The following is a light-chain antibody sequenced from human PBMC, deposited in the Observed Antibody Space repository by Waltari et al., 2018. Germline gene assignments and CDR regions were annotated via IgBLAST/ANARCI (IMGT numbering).Light chain of an antibody. Sequence: QSVLTQPPSVSGAPGQRVTISCTGSGSNIGAGYDVHWYQQLPRAAPKLLISGSSSRPLGVPDRFFVSTSGTSASLAIIGLQAGEEADYYCQSYDTSLGVVFGGGTKLTVL. CDR3: QSYDTSLGVV. J-gene: IGLJ3*02. CDR1: GSNIGAGYD. CDR2: GSS. V-gene: IGLV1-40*01.